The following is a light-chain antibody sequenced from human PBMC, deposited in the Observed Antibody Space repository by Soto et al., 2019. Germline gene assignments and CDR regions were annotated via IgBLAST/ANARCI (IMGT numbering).Light chain of an antibody. J-gene: IGLJ1*01. CDR2: GNT. CDR1: STNIGAGYG. CDR3: QSYDSTLSARYD. V-gene: IGLV1-40*01. Sequence: QSVLTPPPSASGAPGQRVSISCTGSSTNIGAGYGVHWYQPRPGTAPKLLIVGNTIRPSGVPYRFSACTSGTSASLAITGLQAEDGGDYDCQSYDSTLSARYDFGTGTKVTVL.